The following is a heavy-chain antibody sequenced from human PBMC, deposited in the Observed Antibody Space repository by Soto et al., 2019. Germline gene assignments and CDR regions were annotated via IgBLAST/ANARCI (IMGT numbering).Heavy chain of an antibody. CDR2: IIPYYNTL. D-gene: IGHD6-13*01. J-gene: IGHJ4*02. CDR3: ASGASRWYPYFFDS. Sequence: QAQVVQSGAEVRKPGSSVKLSCKASEGTFNSYAIAWVRQAPGQGLEWMGGIIPYYNTLNYAQKFQDRVTITADDSTTTVYMELSSLRSDDTGVYFCASGASRWYPYFFDSWAQGTLVTVSS. CDR1: EGTFNSYA. V-gene: IGHV1-69*01.